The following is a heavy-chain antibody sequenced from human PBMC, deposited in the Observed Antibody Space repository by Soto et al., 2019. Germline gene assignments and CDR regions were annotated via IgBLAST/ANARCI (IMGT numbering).Heavy chain of an antibody. Sequence: KPSETLSLTCTVSGGSISSYYWSWIRQPPGKGLEWIGYIYYSGSTNYNPSLKSRVTISVDTSKNQFSLKLSSVTAADTAVYYCARRLVTMVRGVTDTGYYYHMDVWGKGTTVTVSS. CDR3: ARRLVTMVRGVTDTGYYYHMDV. CDR1: GGSISSYY. V-gene: IGHV4-59*01. D-gene: IGHD3-10*01. J-gene: IGHJ6*03. CDR2: IYYSGST.